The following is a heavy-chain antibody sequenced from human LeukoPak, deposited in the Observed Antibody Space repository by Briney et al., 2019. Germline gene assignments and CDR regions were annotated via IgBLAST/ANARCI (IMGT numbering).Heavy chain of an antibody. CDR2: INPNSGGT. Sequence: GASVKVSCKASGYTFTGYYMHWVRQAPGQGLEWMGWINPNSGGTNYAQKFQGRVTMTRDTSISTAYMELSGLRSDDTALYHCVRDQKWPALADYMDVWGKGTTVTVSS. CDR3: VRDQKWPALADYMDV. J-gene: IGHJ6*03. V-gene: IGHV1-2*02. D-gene: IGHD5-12*01. CDR1: GYTFTGYY.